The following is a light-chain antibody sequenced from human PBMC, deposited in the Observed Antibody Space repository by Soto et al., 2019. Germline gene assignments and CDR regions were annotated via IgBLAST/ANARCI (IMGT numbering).Light chain of an antibody. Sequence: EIVMTQSPGTLSVSPGEGATLSCRASQSVSSNLAWYQLKPGQAPRLVIYGASTRATGIPARFSGSGSGTAFTLTIRSLQSEDFAVYYCQQYNNWPPLTFGGGTKVEIK. CDR1: QSVSSN. J-gene: IGKJ4*01. CDR3: QQYNNWPPLT. V-gene: IGKV3-15*01. CDR2: GAS.